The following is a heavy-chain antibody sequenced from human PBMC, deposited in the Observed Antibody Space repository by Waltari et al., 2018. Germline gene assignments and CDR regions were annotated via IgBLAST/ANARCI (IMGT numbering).Heavy chain of an antibody. Sequence: QLQLQESGPGLVKPSETLSLTCTVSGGSLSSSSYYWGWVRQPPGKGLEWIGSIYYSGSTYYNPSLKSRVTISVDTSKNQFSLKLSSVTAADTAVYYCARHSILGMDDILTGYFDYWGQGTLVTVSS. CDR3: ARHSILGMDDILTGYFDY. CDR2: IYYSGST. V-gene: IGHV4-39*01. CDR1: GGSLSSSSYY. J-gene: IGHJ4*02. D-gene: IGHD3-9*01.